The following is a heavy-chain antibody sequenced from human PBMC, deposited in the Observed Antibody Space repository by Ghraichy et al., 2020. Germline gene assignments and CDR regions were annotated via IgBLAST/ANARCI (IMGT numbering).Heavy chain of an antibody. Sequence: GGSLRLSCVGSGFTFSSYSMNWVRQSPGKGLEWVSYITSSSSFISYADSVKGRFTISRDNAQNSLYLQMNSLRDEDTAVYYCARGSTVVRFYYYGGMDVWGQGTTVTLSS. CDR1: GFTFSSYS. V-gene: IGHV3-48*02. CDR2: ITSSSSFI. J-gene: IGHJ6*02. D-gene: IGHD4-23*01. CDR3: ARGSTVVRFYYYGGMDV.